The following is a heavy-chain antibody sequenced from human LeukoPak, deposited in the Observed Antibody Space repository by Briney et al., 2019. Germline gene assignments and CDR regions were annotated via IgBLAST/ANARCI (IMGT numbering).Heavy chain of an antibody. J-gene: IGHJ4*02. CDR1: GYNLATYV. Sequence: ASVKVSCKASGYNLATYVVGWVRQAPGQGLEWLGWISFYNGHTKYTQQFQGTVSMTTGPSTSPAYMELRSLRSDDTAVYYCAREYCSSTSCYGGDYWGQGTLVTVSS. CDR3: AREYCSSTSCYGGDY. V-gene: IGHV1-18*01. D-gene: IGHD2-2*01. CDR2: ISFYNGHT.